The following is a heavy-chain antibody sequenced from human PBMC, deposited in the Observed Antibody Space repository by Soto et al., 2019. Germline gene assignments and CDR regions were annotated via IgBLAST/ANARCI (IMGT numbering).Heavy chain of an antibody. D-gene: IGHD2-15*01. CDR2: IIPIFGTA. Sequence: SLKVSCKASGGTFSSYSISWVRQAPGQGLEWMGGIIPIFGTANYAQKFQGRVTITADESTSTAYMELSSLRSEDTAVYYCAREEVNGYCSGGSCYYDAFDIWGQGTMVTVSS. CDR1: GGTFSSYS. V-gene: IGHV1-69*13. J-gene: IGHJ3*02. CDR3: AREEVNGYCSGGSCYYDAFDI.